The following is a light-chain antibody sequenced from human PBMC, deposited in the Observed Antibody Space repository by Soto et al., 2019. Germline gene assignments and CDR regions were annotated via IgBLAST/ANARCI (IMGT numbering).Light chain of an antibody. CDR2: EVS. V-gene: IGLV2-23*02. Sequence: QSVLTQPASVSGSPGQSITSSWTGTSSDVGSYNLVSWYQQHPGKAPKLMIYEVSKRPSGVSNRFSGSKSGNTASLTISGLQAEDEADYYCCSYAGSRYVFGTGTKVTVL. J-gene: IGLJ1*01. CDR3: CSYAGSRYV. CDR1: SSDVGSYNL.